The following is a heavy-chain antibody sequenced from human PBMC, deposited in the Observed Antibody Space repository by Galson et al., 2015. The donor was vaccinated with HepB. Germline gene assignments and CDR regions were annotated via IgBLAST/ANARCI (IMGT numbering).Heavy chain of an antibody. J-gene: IGHJ4*02. V-gene: IGHV3-21*01. CDR1: GFTFSSYS. D-gene: IGHD5-18*01. CDR3: ARLGWIQLGRGYDY. Sequence: SLRLSCAASGFTFSSYSMNWVRQAPGKGLEWVSSISSSSSYIYYADSVKGRFTISRDNAKNSLYLQMNSLRAEDTAVYYCARLGWIQLGRGYDYWGQGTLVTVSS. CDR2: ISSSSSYI.